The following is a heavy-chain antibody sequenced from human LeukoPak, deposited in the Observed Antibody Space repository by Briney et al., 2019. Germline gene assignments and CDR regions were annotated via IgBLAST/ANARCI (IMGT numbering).Heavy chain of an antibody. J-gene: IGHJ6*04. Sequence: SGTLSLTCAVYGGSFSGYYWSWVRQPPGKGVGWVGGINHSGSTNYNPSPTSGVTISVDTSKNQFSLKPSSVTAADTGVYYCAIGRYCSSTSCWNYYYYGMDVWGKGTTVTVSS. CDR1: GGSFSGYY. CDR2: INHSGST. D-gene: IGHD2-2*01. CDR3: AIGRYCSSTSCWNYYYYGMDV. V-gene: IGHV4-34*01.